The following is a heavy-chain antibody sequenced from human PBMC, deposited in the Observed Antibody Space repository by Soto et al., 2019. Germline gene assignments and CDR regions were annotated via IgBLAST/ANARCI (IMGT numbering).Heavy chain of an antibody. CDR3: ARVRGGDPHVFDF. V-gene: IGHV4-39*01. CDR2: MYYNGST. CDR1: GGSITRSGFY. Sequence: QLHLQESGPGLVNPSETLSLSCSVCGGSITRSGFYWDWMRLPQGKELEWNGRMYYNGSTYYKLSLEIRLAMSLDTSKSQFSLRLTSMTAADSDVYFWARVRGGDPHVFDFWGQVARVTVSS. J-gene: IGHJ4*02. D-gene: IGHD3-10*01.